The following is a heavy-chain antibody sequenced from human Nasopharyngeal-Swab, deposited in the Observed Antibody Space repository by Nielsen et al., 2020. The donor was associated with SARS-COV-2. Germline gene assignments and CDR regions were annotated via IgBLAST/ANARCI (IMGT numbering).Heavy chain of an antibody. CDR2: ISSSSSYI. V-gene: IGHV3-21*01. CDR1: GFTFSSYS. J-gene: IGHJ6*02. D-gene: IGHD4-17*01. Sequence: GESLKISCAASGFTFSSYSMNWVRQAPGKGLEWVSTISSSSSYIYYADSVKRRFTISRDNAKNSLYLQMNSLRAEDPAVYYCASNPGTTWTNYYYYGMDVWGQGTTVTVSS. CDR3: ASNPGTTWTNYYYYGMDV.